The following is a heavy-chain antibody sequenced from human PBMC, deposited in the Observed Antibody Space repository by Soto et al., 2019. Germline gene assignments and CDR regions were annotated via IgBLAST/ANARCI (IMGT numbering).Heavy chain of an antibody. D-gene: IGHD5-12*01. CDR2: INPRGGGT. CDR3: ARGRDGYNLDY. J-gene: IGHJ4*02. CDR1: GYAFTTYS. V-gene: IGHV1-46*01. Sequence: QVQLVQSGAEMKRPGASVMLSCEASGYAFTTYSIHWVRQAPGQGLEWMALINPRGGGTRNAEKFQGRVTMTRDPSTSTVYMELSSLKSDDTAVYYCARGRDGYNLDYWGQGTQVAVSS.